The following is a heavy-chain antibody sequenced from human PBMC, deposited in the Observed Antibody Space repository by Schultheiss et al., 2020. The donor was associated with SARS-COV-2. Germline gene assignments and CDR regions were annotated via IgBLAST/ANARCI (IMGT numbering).Heavy chain of an antibody. J-gene: IGHJ5*02. Sequence: SQTLSLTCTVSGGSISSYYWSWIRQPAGKGLEWIGRIYTSGSTNYNPSLKSRVTISVDTSKNQFSLKLSSVTAADTAVYYCARGVLSGKRSVVVIAIRRGWFDPWGQGTLVTVSS. CDR1: GGSISSYY. CDR3: ARGVLSGKRSVVVIAIRRGWFDP. CDR2: IYTSGST. V-gene: IGHV4-4*07. D-gene: IGHD2-21*01.